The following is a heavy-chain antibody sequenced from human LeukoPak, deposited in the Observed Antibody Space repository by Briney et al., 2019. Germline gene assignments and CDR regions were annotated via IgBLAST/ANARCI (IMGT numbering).Heavy chain of an antibody. CDR1: GGAISNDNFY. Sequence: SETLSLTCTVSGGAISNDNFYWGWVRQPPGKGLEWVGSINYGGTTYYNPSLRSRVSISVDTSRTQFFLRLNSVTAADTAVYYCARLFDSWGQGILVTVSS. CDR3: ARLFDS. V-gene: IGHV4-39*01. J-gene: IGHJ4*02. CDR2: INYGGTT.